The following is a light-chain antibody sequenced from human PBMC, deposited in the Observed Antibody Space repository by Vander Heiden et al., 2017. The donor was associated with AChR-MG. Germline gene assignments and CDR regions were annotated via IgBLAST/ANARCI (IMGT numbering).Light chain of an antibody. V-gene: IGKV3-15*01. CDR1: QSVGTN. CDR2: NVS. J-gene: IGKJ3*01. CDR3: QQYNNWPPLFS. Sequence: EIVMTQSPAPLSVSPGERVTLSCRASQSVGTNLAWYQQKPGQAPRLLIYNVSKRTTGLPARFSGSGSGTDFTLTISSLQSEDFAVYYCQQYNNWPPLFSFGPGTKVDIK.